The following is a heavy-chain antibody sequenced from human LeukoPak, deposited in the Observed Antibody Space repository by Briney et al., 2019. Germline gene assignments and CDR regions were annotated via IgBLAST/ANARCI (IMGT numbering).Heavy chain of an antibody. CDR1: GGSISSSSYY. J-gene: IGHJ5*02. D-gene: IGHD3-22*01. CDR2: IYNSGST. Sequence: SETLSLTCTVSGGSISSSSYYWGWIRQPPGKGLEWIGSIYNSGSTYYNPSLKSRVTISVDTSKNQFSLKLSSVTAADTAVYYCARHAIFYDTSGYSNWFDPWGQGTLVTVSS. CDR3: ARHAIFYDTSGYSNWFDP. V-gene: IGHV4-39*01.